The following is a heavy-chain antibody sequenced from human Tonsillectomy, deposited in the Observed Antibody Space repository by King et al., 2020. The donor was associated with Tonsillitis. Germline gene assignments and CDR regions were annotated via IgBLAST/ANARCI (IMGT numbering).Heavy chain of an antibody. CDR3: ARIRYSSSWPTFDY. V-gene: IGHV2-70*01. J-gene: IGHJ4*02. D-gene: IGHD6-13*01. Sequence: VTLKESGPALVKPTQTLTLTCTFSGFSLSTSGMCVSWIRQPPGKALEWLALIDWDDDKYYSTSLKTRLTISKDTSKNQVVLTMTNMDPVDTATYYCARIRYSSSWPTFDYWGQGTLVTVSS. CDR2: IDWDDDK. CDR1: GFSLSTSGMC.